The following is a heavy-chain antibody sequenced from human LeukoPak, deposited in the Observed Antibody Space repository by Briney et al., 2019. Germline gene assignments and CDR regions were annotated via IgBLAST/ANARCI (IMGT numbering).Heavy chain of an antibody. V-gene: IGHV4-61*02. Sequence: PSETLSLTCTVSGGSINSGNYYWTWIRQPAGKGLEWIGRIYLSGSANYNPSLKSRVTISLDTSKNQFSLELSSVTAADTAVYYCVRDRPGVYFDYWGQGTLVTVSS. CDR2: IYLSGSA. D-gene: IGHD2-8*01. J-gene: IGHJ4*02. CDR1: GGSINSGNYY. CDR3: VRDRPGVYFDY.